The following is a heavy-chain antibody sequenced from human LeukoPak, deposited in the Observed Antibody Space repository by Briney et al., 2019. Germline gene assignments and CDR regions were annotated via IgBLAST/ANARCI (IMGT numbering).Heavy chain of an antibody. CDR1: GYSISSGYY. CDR3: ARDWNIVVVPAAIVRFDP. Sequence: SETLSLTCTVSGYSISSGYYWGWIRQPPGKGLKWIGSIYYSGSTYYNPSLKSRVTISVDTSKNQFSLKLSSVTAADTAVYYCARDWNIVVVPAAIVRFDPWGQGTLVTVSS. CDR2: IYYSGST. D-gene: IGHD2-2*01. J-gene: IGHJ5*02. V-gene: IGHV4-38-2*02.